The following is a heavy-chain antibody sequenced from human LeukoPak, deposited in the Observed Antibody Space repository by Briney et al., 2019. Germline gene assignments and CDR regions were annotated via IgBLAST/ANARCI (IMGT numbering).Heavy chain of an antibody. Sequence: GGSLRLSCEASGFPFGSYVMSWVRQAPGKGLEWIAYINHNAEMIFYPDFVKGRFTISRDNAKNSLYLQMNALRYEDTAIYCCARDHDWAFDLWGQGTLVTVSS. J-gene: IGHJ4*02. CDR1: GFPFGSYV. CDR2: INHNAEMI. D-gene: IGHD3-9*01. V-gene: IGHV3-48*02. CDR3: ARDHDWAFDL.